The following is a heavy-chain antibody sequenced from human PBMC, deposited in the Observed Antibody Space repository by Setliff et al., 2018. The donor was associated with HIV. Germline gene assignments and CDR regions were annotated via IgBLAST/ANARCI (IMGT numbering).Heavy chain of an antibody. CDR2: VSPYNGDT. CDR3: ARGSGFIEAAGTDY. J-gene: IGHJ4*02. D-gene: IGHD6-13*01. Sequence: ASVKVSCKTSDYIFLSYGISWVRQAPGQGLEWMGWVSPYNGDTKYAQKFQGRVTITSDTSISTAYMELSSLRSEDTAVYYCARGSGFIEAAGTDYWGQGTLVTVSS. CDR1: DYIFLSYG. V-gene: IGHV1-18*01.